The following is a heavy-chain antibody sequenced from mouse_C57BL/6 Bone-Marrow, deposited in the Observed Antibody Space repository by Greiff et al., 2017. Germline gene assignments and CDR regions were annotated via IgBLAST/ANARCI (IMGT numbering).Heavy chain of an antibody. CDR2: ISSGGSYT. Sequence: DVKLVESGGDLVKPGGSLKLSCAASGFTFSSYGMSWVRQTPDKRLEWVATISSGGSYTYYPDSVKGRFTISRDNAKNTRYLQISSLKSEDTAMYYCARRGKSAWFAYWGQGTLVTVSA. V-gene: IGHV5-6*02. J-gene: IGHJ3*01. D-gene: IGHD2-1*01. CDR1: GFTFSSYG. CDR3: ARRGKSAWFAY.